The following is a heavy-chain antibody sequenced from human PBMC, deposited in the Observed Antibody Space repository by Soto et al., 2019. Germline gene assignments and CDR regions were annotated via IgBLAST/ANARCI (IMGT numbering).Heavy chain of an antibody. D-gene: IGHD6-13*01. CDR1: GYTFTGYY. Sequence: ASVKVSCKASGYTFTGYYMHWVRQAPGQGLEWMGWINPNSGGTNYAQKFQGWVTMTRDTSISTAYMELSRLRSDDTAVYYCARAGGQARSRYKPGAYYYGMDVWGQGTTVTVSS. V-gene: IGHV1-2*04. CDR2: INPNSGGT. CDR3: ARAGGQARSRYKPGAYYYGMDV. J-gene: IGHJ6*02.